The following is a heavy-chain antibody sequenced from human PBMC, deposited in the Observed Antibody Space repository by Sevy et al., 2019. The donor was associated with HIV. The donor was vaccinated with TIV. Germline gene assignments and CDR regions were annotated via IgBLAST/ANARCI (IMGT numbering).Heavy chain of an antibody. CDR3: ARAPPVRSGDDSLNWFAP. Sequence: SETLSLTCTVSSASFSAYYWSWIRQPAGKGLEWIGRDSTGGSTNYNPSLKSRVTMSLDTSKNQFSLKLSSVTAADTAIYYCARAPPVRSGDDSLNWFAPWGQGTLVTVSS. V-gene: IGHV4-4*07. D-gene: IGHD5-12*01. CDR2: DSTGGST. J-gene: IGHJ5*02. CDR1: SASFSAYY.